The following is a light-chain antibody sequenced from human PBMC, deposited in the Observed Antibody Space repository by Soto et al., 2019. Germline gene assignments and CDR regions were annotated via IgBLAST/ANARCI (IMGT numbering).Light chain of an antibody. CDR2: EVR. J-gene: IGLJ3*02. CDR3: CSYTSSSIRV. CDR1: SSDVGGYNH. V-gene: IGLV2-14*01. Sequence: QSALTQPASVSGSPGQSITISCTGTSSDVGGYNHVSWYQQHPGKAPKLIIYEVRNRPLGVSNRLSGSKSGNTASLTISGLQADDEADYYCCSYTSSSIRVFGGGTKVTVL.